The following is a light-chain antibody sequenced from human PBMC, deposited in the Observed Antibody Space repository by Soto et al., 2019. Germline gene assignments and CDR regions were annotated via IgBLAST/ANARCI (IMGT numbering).Light chain of an antibody. CDR2: GAS. V-gene: IGKV3-20*01. CDR3: QQYGRSIT. Sequence: EIVLTQSPGTLSLSPGERATLSCRASPSVSGSNLAWYQQKPGQAPRLLIYGASSRATGIPDRFSGSGSGTDFTLTISRLEPEDFAVYYCQQYGRSITFGQGTRLEIK. CDR1: PSVSGSN. J-gene: IGKJ5*01.